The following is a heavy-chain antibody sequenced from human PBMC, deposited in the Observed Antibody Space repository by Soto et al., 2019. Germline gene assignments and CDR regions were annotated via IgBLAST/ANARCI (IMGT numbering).Heavy chain of an antibody. Sequence: ASVKVSCKASGGTFSSYAISWVRQAPGQGLEWMGGIIPIFGTANYAQKFQGRVTITADESTSTAYMELSSLRSEDTAVYYCATGGTTVILKHYYYYGMDVWGQETTVTVSS. CDR1: GGTFSSYA. V-gene: IGHV1-69*13. CDR2: IIPIFGTA. D-gene: IGHD4-17*01. CDR3: ATGGTTVILKHYYYYGMDV. J-gene: IGHJ6*02.